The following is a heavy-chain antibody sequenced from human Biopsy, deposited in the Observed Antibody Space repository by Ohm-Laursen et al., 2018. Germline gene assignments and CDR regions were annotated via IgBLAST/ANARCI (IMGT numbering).Heavy chain of an antibody. D-gene: IGHD1-1*01. J-gene: IGHJ4*02. Sequence: GASVKVSCKVSGYTLNELSMHWVRQVPGKGLEWMGGFAPENGKIVYAQNFQARVSLTEDTSTDTAYMELRSLRSEDTAVYYCAADINVWNVNYWGQGTQVTVSS. CDR2: FAPENGKI. V-gene: IGHV1-24*01. CDR3: AADINVWNVNY. CDR1: GYTLNELS.